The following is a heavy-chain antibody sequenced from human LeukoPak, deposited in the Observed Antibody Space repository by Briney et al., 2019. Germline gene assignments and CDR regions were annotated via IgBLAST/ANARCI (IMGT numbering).Heavy chain of an antibody. CDR2: IYSDNT. D-gene: IGHD3-22*01. V-gene: IGHV3-53*01. CDR1: GFTLSRYW. CDR3: AKDSHSNGYPTSFDY. J-gene: IGHJ4*02. Sequence: GGSLRLSCAASGFTLSRYWMSWVRQAPGKGLEWVSFIYSDNTHYSDSVKGRFTISRDNSKNTLYLQTNSLRAEDTAVYYCAKDSHSNGYPTSFDYWGQGTLVTVSS.